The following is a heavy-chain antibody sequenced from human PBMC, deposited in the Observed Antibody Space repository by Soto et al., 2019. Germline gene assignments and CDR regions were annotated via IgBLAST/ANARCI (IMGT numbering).Heavy chain of an antibody. D-gene: IGHD4-17*01. V-gene: IGHV3-53*02. CDR3: ARGDTVIRYYYHDCGMDV. Sequence: EVQLVETGGGLIQPGGSLRLSCAASGFTVSSYYMSWVRQAPGKGLEWVSVIYSGSSTYYADSVKGRFTNSRDNTKNMQHLHMSSLGAEDTARYYCARGDTVIRYYYHDCGMDVWGQGTTVTVSS. J-gene: IGHJ6*02. CDR1: GFTVSSYY. CDR2: IYSGSST.